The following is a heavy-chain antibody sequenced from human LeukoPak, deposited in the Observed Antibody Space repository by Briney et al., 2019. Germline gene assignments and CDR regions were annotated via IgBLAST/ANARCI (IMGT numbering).Heavy chain of an antibody. Sequence: SETLSLTCTVSGGSITNYYWSWVRQPPGQGLEWVAYIYHTGSTNYNPSLKSRVTISIDTSKNQFSLNLSSVTAADTAIYYCARGPTRYYFDYWGQGTLVTVSS. CDR3: ARGPTRYYFDY. CDR2: IYHTGST. J-gene: IGHJ4*02. V-gene: IGHV4-59*01. CDR1: GGSITNYY.